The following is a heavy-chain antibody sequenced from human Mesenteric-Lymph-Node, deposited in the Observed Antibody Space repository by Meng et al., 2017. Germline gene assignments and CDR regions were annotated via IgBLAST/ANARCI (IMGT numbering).Heavy chain of an antibody. D-gene: IGHD4-17*01. J-gene: IGHJ5*02. Sequence: QVQLQEAGPGLVKPSGTLSLTCTVFGDSISSDIWWSWVRQPPGKGLEWIGEVYHRGDTNYNPSLKSRVVISVDRSKNQFSLNLSSVTAADTAVYFCARTNYGDYNWFDPWGQGTLVTVSS. CDR1: GDSISSDIW. V-gene: IGHV4-4*02. CDR3: ARTNYGDYNWFDP. CDR2: VYHRGDT.